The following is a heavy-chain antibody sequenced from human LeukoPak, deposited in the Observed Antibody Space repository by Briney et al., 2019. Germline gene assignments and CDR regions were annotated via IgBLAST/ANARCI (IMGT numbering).Heavy chain of an antibody. CDR2: IYHGDSDT. V-gene: IGHV5-51*01. Sequence: EESLQISCQGSGYSFSSYWIGWVRQMPGKGLEWMGIIYHGDSDTRYSPSFQGLVTISADKSISTAYLQWSSLKASDTAMYFCARRDGSGSPHFDYWGQGTLVTVSS. D-gene: IGHD3-10*01. CDR3: ARRDGSGSPHFDY. CDR1: GYSFSSYW. J-gene: IGHJ4*02.